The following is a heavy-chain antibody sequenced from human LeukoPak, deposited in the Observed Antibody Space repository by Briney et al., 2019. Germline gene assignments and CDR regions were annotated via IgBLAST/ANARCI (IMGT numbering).Heavy chain of an antibody. J-gene: IGHJ4*02. V-gene: IGHV3-23*01. CDR3: AEVTARGAAADRDY. CDR1: GFTFSSYA. Sequence: GGSLRLSCAASGFTFSSYAMSWVRQAPGKGLEWVSGISSSGGSTYYADSVKGRFTISRDNSKNTLYLQMNSLRAEDTAVYYCAEVTARGAAADRDYWGQGTLVTVSS. D-gene: IGHD6-13*01. CDR2: ISSSGGST.